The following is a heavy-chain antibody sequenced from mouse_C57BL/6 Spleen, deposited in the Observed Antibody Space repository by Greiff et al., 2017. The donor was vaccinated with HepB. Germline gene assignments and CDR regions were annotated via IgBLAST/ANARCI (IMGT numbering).Heavy chain of an antibody. J-gene: IGHJ1*03. V-gene: IGHV3-1*01. CDR1: GYSITSGYD. CDR2: ISYSGST. CDR3: ARGVYYGSSYDWYFDV. Sequence: EVKLEESGPGMVKPSQSLSLTCTVTGYSITSGYDWHWIRHFPGNKLEWMGYISYSGSTNYNPSLKSRISITHDTSKNHFFLKLNSVTTEDTATYYCARGVYYGSSYDWYFDVWGTGTTVTVSS. D-gene: IGHD1-1*01.